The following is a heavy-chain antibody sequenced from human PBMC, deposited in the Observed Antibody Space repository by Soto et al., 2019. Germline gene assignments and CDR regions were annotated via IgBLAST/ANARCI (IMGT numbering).Heavy chain of an antibody. J-gene: IGHJ3*02. Sequence: QVQLVQSGAEVKKPGSSVKVSCKASGGTFSSYTISWVRQAPGQGLEWMGRIIPILGIANYAQKFQGRVTITADKSTSTAYMELGSLRSEDTAVYYCARAGYVVTAIRLHDAFDIWGQGTMVTVSS. V-gene: IGHV1-69*02. CDR3: ARAGYVVTAIRLHDAFDI. D-gene: IGHD2-21*02. CDR1: GGTFSSYT. CDR2: IIPILGIA.